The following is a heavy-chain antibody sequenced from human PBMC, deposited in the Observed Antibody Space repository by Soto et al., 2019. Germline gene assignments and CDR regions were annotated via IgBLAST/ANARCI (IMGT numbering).Heavy chain of an antibody. CDR2: ISHDGSYK. V-gene: IGHV3-30*18. J-gene: IGHJ3*02. D-gene: IGHD1-26*01. CDR3: AKGLLAIVGTTLPRDAFNI. Sequence: LRLSCAASGFSFTTYVMHWVRQAPGKGPKWVAVISHDGSYKYYGDAVKGRFTISRDTSKNAVYLEMNSLRPEDTAVYYCAKGLLAIVGTTLPRDAFNIWGQGTMVTVSS. CDR1: GFSFTTYV.